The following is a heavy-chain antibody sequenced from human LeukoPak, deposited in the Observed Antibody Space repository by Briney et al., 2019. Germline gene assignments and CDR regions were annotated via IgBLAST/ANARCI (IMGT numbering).Heavy chain of an antibody. CDR1: GGSISSGSYY. CDR2: IYTSGST. CDR3: ASGGGYSYGRRFDY. D-gene: IGHD5-18*01. Sequence: SQTLSLTCTVSGGSISSGSYYWSWIRQPAGKGLEWIGRIYTSGSTNYNPSLKSRVTISVDTSKNQFSLKLSSVTAADTAVYYCASGGGYSYGRRFDYWGQGTLVTVSS. J-gene: IGHJ4*02. V-gene: IGHV4-61*02.